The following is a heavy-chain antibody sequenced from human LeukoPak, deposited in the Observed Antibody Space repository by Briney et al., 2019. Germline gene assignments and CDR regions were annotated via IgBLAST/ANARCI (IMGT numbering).Heavy chain of an antibody. D-gene: IGHD3-10*01. V-gene: IGHV1-2*02. CDR3: ARVAGLCSAGSCGNWFDP. CDR2: INPNNGGT. Sequence: ASVKVSCKASVYTFIGHYIHWVRQAPGQGLEWMGWINPNNGGTKYAPKFQGRVTMTRVTSISTAYMVLSSLRSDDTAVYYGARVAGLCSAGSCGNWFDPWGQGTLVTVSS. J-gene: IGHJ5*02. CDR1: VYTFIGHY.